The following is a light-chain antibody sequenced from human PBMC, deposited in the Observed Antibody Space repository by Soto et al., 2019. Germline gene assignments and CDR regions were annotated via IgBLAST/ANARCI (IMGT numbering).Light chain of an antibody. V-gene: IGKV1-5*03. Sequence: DIQMTQSPSTLSASAGDRVTITFRASQSISGWLAWYQQKPGKAPKLLIYKASSLESGVPSRFSGSGSGTEFTLTISSLQPDDFATYYCQHFNSYPWTFGQGTKVDIK. CDR3: QHFNSYPWT. J-gene: IGKJ1*01. CDR2: KAS. CDR1: QSISGW.